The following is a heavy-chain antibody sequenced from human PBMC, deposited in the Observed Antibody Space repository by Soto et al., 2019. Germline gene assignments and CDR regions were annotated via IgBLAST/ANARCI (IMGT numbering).Heavy chain of an antibody. CDR1: GGSFSGYY. CDR2: INHSGST. CDR3: ARGRGGGRAAPRGAAAAEFLWNAFDI. D-gene: IGHD6-13*01. Sequence: SETLSLTCAVYGGSFSGYYWSWIRQPPGKGLEWIGEINHSGSTNYNPSLKSRVTISVDTSKNQFSLKLSSVTAADTAVYYCARGRGGGRAAPRGAAAAEFLWNAFDIWGQGTMVTVSS. J-gene: IGHJ3*02. V-gene: IGHV4-34*01.